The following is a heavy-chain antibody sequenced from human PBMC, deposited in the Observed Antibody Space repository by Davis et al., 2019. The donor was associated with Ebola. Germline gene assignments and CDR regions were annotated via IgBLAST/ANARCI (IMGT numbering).Heavy chain of an antibody. CDR3: AKGSRVDY. J-gene: IGHJ4*02. CDR1: GFTFSSYG. V-gene: IGHV3-30*18. Sequence: GESLKISCAASGFTFSSYGMHWVRQAPGKGLEWVAVISYDGSNKYYADSVKGRFTISRDNSKNTLYLQMNSLRAEDKAVYYCAKGSRVDYWGQGTLVTVSS. CDR2: ISYDGSNK.